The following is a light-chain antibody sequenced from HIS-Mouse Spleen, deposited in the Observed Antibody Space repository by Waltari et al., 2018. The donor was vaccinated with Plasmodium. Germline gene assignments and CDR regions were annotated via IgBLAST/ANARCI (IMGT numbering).Light chain of an antibody. CDR1: NIGSKN. J-gene: IGLJ2*01. Sequence: SYELTQPLSVSVALGQTARITCGGNNIGSKNVHWYQQKPGQAPVLVIYRDSNRPSGIPTRFSGSNSGNTATLTISRAQAGDEADYYCQVWDSSTVLGGGTKLTVL. CDR3: QVWDSSTV. CDR2: RDS. V-gene: IGLV3-9*01.